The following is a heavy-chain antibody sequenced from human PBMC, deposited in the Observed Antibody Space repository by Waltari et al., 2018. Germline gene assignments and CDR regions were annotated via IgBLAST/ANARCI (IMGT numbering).Heavy chain of an antibody. CDR3: QRGDY. CDR2: INQDGSGT. Sequence: EVQLVESGGGLVQPGGSLRLSCAAPGFTLSSFWMSWARQAPGKGLEWVANINQDGSGTYYVDSVKGRFTISRDNAKNSVFLQMNSLRAEDTAVYYCQRGDYWGQGTLVTVSS. CDR1: GFTLSSFW. J-gene: IGHJ4*02. V-gene: IGHV3-7*04.